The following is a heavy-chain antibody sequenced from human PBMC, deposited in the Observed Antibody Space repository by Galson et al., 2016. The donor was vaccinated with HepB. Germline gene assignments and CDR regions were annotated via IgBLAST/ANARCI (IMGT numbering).Heavy chain of an antibody. J-gene: IGHJ3*02. D-gene: IGHD2-2*01. CDR3: ARDPGYCNSINCRGDAFDI. V-gene: IGHV3-23*01. CDR1: GFTFSGYV. Sequence: SLRLSCAASGFTFSGYVMAWVRRAPGKGLEWVSSVTGDGVVTHYAESVKGRFTISRDNSKNTVYLHMNGLRGEDTAVYYCARDPGYCNSINCRGDAFDIWGQGAMVTVSS. CDR2: VTGDGVVT.